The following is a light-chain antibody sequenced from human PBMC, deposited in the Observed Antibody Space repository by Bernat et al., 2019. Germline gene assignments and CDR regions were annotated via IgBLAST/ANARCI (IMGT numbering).Light chain of an antibody. V-gene: IGLV2-14*03. CDR2: NVN. CDR3: SSYTRSNSVL. CDR1: NSDVGAYIY. J-gene: IGLJ2*01. Sequence: QSALTQPASVSRSPGQSITISCTGTNSDVGAYIYVSWSQQHPGKAPKLMIYNVNNRPSGVSNRFSGSKSGNTASLTISGLQAEDEADYYCSSYTRSNSVLFGGGTKLTVL.